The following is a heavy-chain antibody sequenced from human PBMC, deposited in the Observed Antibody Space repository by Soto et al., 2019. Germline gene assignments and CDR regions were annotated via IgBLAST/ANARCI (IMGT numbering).Heavy chain of an antibody. CDR3: ITDSYFTLKLVRFDY. V-gene: IGHV3-15*07. CDR2: IKSKTDGGTG. CDR1: GFTFTTAW. J-gene: IGHJ4*01. D-gene: IGHD3-22*01. Sequence: GGSLRLSCAASGFTFTTAWIIWVRPAPGKGLEWVGRIKSKTDGGTGDFAAPVRGRFAISRDDSKSMVYLRTNSLKTEDTAVYYCITDSYFTLKLVRFDYWGLGTLVTVSS.